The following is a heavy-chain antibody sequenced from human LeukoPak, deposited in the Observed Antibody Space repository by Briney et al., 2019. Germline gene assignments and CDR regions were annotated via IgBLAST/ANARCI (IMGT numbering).Heavy chain of an antibody. V-gene: IGHV4-38-2*02. CDR2: IYHSEST. J-gene: IGHJ4*02. Sequence: SETLSLTCTVSGYSISSGYYWGWIRQPPGKGLEWIGSIYHSESTYYNPSLKSRVTISVDTSKNQFSLKLSSVTAADTAVYYCAGEDTAMVAFDYWGQGTLVTVSS. CDR1: GYSISSGYY. CDR3: AGEDTAMVAFDY. D-gene: IGHD5-18*01.